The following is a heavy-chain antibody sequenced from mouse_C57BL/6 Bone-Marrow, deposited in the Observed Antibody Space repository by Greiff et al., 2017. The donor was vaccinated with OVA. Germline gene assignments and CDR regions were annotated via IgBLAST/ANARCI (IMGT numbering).Heavy chain of an antibody. CDR1: GYTFTSYW. J-gene: IGHJ3*01. CDR3: TKGRYYGSSGGFAY. V-gene: IGHV1-5*01. Sequence: EVQLQQSGTVLARPGASVKMSCKTSGYTFTSYWMHWVKQRPGQGLEWIGAIYPGNSDTSYNQKFKGKAKLTAVTSASTAYMELSSLTNEDSAVYYCTKGRYYGSSGGFAYWGQGTLVTVSA. CDR2: IYPGNSDT. D-gene: IGHD1-1*01.